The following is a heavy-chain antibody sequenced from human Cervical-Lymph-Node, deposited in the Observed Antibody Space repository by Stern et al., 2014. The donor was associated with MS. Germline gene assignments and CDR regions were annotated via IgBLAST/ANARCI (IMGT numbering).Heavy chain of an antibody. CDR3: ARDGGHTHHYGLDV. CDR1: GGNFNVYA. Sequence: QVQLVQSGAEVKKPGSAVKISCKASGGNFNVYAINWLRQAPGQGLEWMGGIIPLIGTANYAQKFQGIVTITADGSTRSSSMQLSSLRYDDTAVYYGARDGGHTHHYGLDVWGQGTTVTVSS. V-gene: IGHV1-69*01. J-gene: IGHJ6*02. CDR2: IIPLIGTA.